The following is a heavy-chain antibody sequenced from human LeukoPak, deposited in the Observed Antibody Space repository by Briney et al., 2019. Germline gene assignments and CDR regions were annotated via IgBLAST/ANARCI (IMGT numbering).Heavy chain of an antibody. Sequence: GASVKVSCKASGYTFTGYYMHWVRQAPGQGLEWMGWINPNSGGTNYAQKFQGRVTMTRDTSISTAYMELSRLRSDDTAVYYCAGGVYYDILTGYYPLTDWGQGTLVTVSS. J-gene: IGHJ4*02. V-gene: IGHV1-2*02. CDR2: INPNSGGT. CDR3: AGGVYYDILTGYYPLTD. D-gene: IGHD3-9*01. CDR1: GYTFTGYY.